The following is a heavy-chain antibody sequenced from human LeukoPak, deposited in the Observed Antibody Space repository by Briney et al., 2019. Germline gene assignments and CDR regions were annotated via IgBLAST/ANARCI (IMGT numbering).Heavy chain of an antibody. D-gene: IGHD1-26*01. CDR1: GFTFSSYA. V-gene: IGHV3-30*04. CDR3: ARDTSGNL. Sequence: GGSLRLSCAASGFTFSSYAMSWVRQAPGKGLEWVAIISFDGINEYYADSVKGRFTTSRDNSKNTLYLQMNSLRTEDTAVYYCARDTSGNLWGQGTMVTVSS. J-gene: IGHJ3*01. CDR2: ISFDGINE.